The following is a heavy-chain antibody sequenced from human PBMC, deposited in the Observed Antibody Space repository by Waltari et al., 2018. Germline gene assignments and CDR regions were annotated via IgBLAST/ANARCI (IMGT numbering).Heavy chain of an antibody. CDR3: VKTPSYDFCTTVVPNYFDY. V-gene: IGHV2-5*04. J-gene: IGHJ4*02. D-gene: IGHD3-3*01. Sequence: QITLKESGPTLVKPTQTLTLTCTYSGFSLTTSGVGVGWIRQPPGKALEWLALIYWSDDKSYSPSLKSRVTITKDTSKNQVVLTMTTMDPVDTATYYCVKTPSYDFCTTVVPNYFDYWGQGALVTVSS. CDR2: IYWSDDK. CDR1: GFSLTTSGVG.